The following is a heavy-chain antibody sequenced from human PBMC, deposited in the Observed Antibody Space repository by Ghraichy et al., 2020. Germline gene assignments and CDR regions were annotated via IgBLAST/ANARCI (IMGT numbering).Heavy chain of an antibody. J-gene: IGHJ5*02. D-gene: IGHD4-23*01. V-gene: IGHV4-39*01. CDR1: GGSISSSSSY. CDR3: ARHLTTLVIAGFDP. CDR2: IYYSGST. Sequence: SETLSLTCTVSGGSISSSSSYWGWIRQPPGKGLEWIGNIYYSGSTYYNPSLKSRVTISVDTSKNQFSLKLSSVTAADTAVYYCARHLTTLVIAGFDPWGQGTLVTVSS.